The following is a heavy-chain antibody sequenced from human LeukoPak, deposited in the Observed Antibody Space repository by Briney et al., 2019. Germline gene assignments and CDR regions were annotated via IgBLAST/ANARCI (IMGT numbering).Heavy chain of an antibody. CDR1: GGSISSSSYY. Sequence: SETLSLTCTVSGGSISSSSYYWSWIRQPPGKGLEWIGYIYYSGSTNYNPSLKSRVTISVDTSKNQFSLKLSPVTAADTAVYYCARGYCSSTSCYGRAYFDYWGQGTLVTVSS. J-gene: IGHJ4*02. CDR3: ARGYCSSTSCYGRAYFDY. V-gene: IGHV4-61*05. CDR2: IYYSGST. D-gene: IGHD2-2*01.